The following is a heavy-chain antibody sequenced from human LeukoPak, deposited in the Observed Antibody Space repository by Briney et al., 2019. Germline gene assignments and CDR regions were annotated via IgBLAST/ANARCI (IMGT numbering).Heavy chain of an antibody. CDR1: GYTFTSYD. Sequence: GASVNVSCKASGYTFTSYDIHWVRQATGQGLEWMGWMNPNSGNTGNAQKFQGRVTMTRTTSRSTAYMELSSLRSEDTAVYYCARGRPIAAAGRGYYYMDVWGKGTTVTVSS. CDR3: ARGRPIAAAGRGYYYMDV. J-gene: IGHJ6*03. CDR2: MNPNSGNT. D-gene: IGHD6-13*01. V-gene: IGHV1-8*01.